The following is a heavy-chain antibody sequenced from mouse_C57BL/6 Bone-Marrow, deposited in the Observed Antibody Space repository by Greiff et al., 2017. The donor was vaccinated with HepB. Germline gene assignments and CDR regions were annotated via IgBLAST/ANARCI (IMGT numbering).Heavy chain of an antibody. Sequence: EVQLQESGPELVKPGASVKISCKASGYSFTGYFMNWVKQSHGKSLEWIGRINPYNGDTFYNQKFKGKATLTVDKSSSTAHMGLLSLTSEDFAVYYCARWTGYYGYDDGGDYFDYWGQGTTLTVSS. CDR1: GYSFTGYF. CDR3: ARWTGYYGYDDGGDYFDY. V-gene: IGHV1-37*01. D-gene: IGHD2-2*01. CDR2: INPYNGDT. J-gene: IGHJ2*01.